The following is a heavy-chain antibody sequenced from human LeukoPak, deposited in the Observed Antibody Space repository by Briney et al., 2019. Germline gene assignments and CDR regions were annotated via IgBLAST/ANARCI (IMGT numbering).Heavy chain of an antibody. CDR3: AKGRLYYYDSSEDAFDI. Sequence: PGESLRLSCAASGFTFSTYNMNWVRQAPGKGLEWLSSITSSSSYIYYADSVKGRFTISRDNAKNSLYLQMNSLRAEDTAVYYCAKGRLYYYDSSEDAFDIWGQGTMVTVSS. D-gene: IGHD3-22*01. CDR1: GFTFSTYN. V-gene: IGHV3-21*04. CDR2: ITSSSSYI. J-gene: IGHJ3*02.